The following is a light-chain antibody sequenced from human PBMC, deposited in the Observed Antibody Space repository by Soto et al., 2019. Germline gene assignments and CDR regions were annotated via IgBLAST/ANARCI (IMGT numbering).Light chain of an antibody. J-gene: IGLJ1*01. CDR2: EVS. CDR1: SSDIGDHSY. Sequence: QSALTQPASVSGSPGQSITISCTGTSSDIGDHSYVSWYQQHPGKAPKLVLYEVSNRPSGVSDRFSGSKSGNTASLTISGLQAEDEADYYCSSYTTSNTYVFGTGTKVTVL. CDR3: SSYTTSNTYV. V-gene: IGLV2-14*01.